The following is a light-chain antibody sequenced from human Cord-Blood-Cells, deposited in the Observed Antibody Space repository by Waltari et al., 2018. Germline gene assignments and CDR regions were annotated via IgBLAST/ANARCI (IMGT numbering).Light chain of an antibody. CDR2: KAS. CDR1: QSISSW. Sequence: IQMTKPPPPLPAPVGARVTITCRASQSISSWLAWYQQKPGKATKLLIYKASSLESGVPSRFSGSGSGTEFTLTISSLQPDDFATYYCQQYNSYPYSFGQGTKLEIK. CDR3: QQYNSYPYS. V-gene: IGKV1-5*03. J-gene: IGKJ2*03.